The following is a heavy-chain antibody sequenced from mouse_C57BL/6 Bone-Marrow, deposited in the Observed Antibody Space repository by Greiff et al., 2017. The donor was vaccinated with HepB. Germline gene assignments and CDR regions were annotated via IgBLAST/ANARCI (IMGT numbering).Heavy chain of an antibody. Sequence: VQLQQPGAELVKPGASVKLSCKASGSTFTSYWMQWVKQRPGQGLEWIGEIDPSDSYTNYNQKFKGKATLTVDTSSSTAYMQLSSLTSEDSAVYYCASWDFDYWGQGTTLTVSS. J-gene: IGHJ2*01. CDR3: ASWDFDY. D-gene: IGHD4-1*01. CDR2: IDPSDSYT. V-gene: IGHV1-50*01. CDR1: GSTFTSYW.